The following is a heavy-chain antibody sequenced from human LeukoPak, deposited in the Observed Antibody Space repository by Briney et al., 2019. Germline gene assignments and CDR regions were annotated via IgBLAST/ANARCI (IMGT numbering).Heavy chain of an antibody. D-gene: IGHD4-17*01. CDR1: GGSFSGYY. J-gene: IGHJ2*01. V-gene: IGHV4-34*01. Sequence: PSETLSLTCAVYGGSFSGYYWSWIRQPPGKGLEWIGEINHSGSTNYNPSLKSRVTISVDTSKNQFSLKLSSVTAADTAVYYCARGRTVTVLGRYFDLWGRGTLVTVSS. CDR2: INHSGST. CDR3: ARGRTVTVLGRYFDL.